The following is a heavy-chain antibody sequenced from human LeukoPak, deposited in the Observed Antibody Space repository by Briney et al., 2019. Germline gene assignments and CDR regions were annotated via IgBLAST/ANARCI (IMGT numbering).Heavy chain of an antibody. CDR3: AKDIVVVTSGSNAFDI. D-gene: IGHD2-21*02. V-gene: IGHV3-23*01. CDR1: GFSFSSYA. J-gene: IGHJ3*02. Sequence: PGGSLRLSCVASGFSFSSYAMSWVRQAPGKGLEWVSSISGSGGSTYYADSVKGRFTISRDNSKNTLYLQMNSLRAEDTAVYYCAKDIVVVTSGSNAFDIWGQGTTVTVSS. CDR2: ISGSGGST.